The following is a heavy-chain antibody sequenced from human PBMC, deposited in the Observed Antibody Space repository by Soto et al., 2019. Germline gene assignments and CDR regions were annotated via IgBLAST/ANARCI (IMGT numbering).Heavy chain of an antibody. CDR2: IYYSGST. CDR3: AGLIGAAGTIDY. D-gene: IGHD6-13*01. V-gene: IGHV4-39*01. Sequence: ASETLSLTCTVSGGSISSRSYYWGWARQHPGKGLEWIGSIYYSGSTYYNPSLKSRVIISVDMSKNQFSLKLSSVTVADTAVYYCAGLIGAAGTIDYWGRGTLVTVSS. CDR1: GGSISSRSYY. J-gene: IGHJ4*02.